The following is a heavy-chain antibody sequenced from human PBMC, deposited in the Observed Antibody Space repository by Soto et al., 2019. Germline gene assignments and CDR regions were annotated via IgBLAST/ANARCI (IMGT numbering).Heavy chain of an antibody. CDR3: ARERSRDWFDP. V-gene: IGHV4-34*01. D-gene: IGHD2-2*01. CDR2: INHSGST. CDR1: GGSFSGYY. J-gene: IGHJ5*02. Sequence: SSETLSLTCAVYGGSFSGYYWSWIRQPPGKGLEWIGEINHSGSTNYNPSLKSRVTISVDTSKNQFSLKLSSVTAADTAVYYCARERSRDWFDPWGQGTLVTVSS.